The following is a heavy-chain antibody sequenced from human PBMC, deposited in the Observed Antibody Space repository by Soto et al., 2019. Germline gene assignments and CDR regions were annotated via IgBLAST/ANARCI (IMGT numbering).Heavy chain of an antibody. CDR1: GFTFDDYA. J-gene: IGHJ4*02. V-gene: IGHV3-9*01. Sequence: LRLSCAASGFTFDDYAMHWVRQAPGKGLEWVSGISWNSGSIGYADSVKGRFTISRDNAKNSLYLQMNSLRAEDTALYYCAKDIGSGAAGNFDYWGQATLVTVS. D-gene: IGHD6-13*01. CDR3: AKDIGSGAAGNFDY. CDR2: ISWNSGSI.